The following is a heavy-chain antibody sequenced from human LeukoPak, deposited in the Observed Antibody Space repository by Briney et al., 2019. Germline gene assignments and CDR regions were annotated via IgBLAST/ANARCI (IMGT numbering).Heavy chain of an antibody. Sequence: PGGSLRLSCAASGFTFSSYWMSWVRQAPGKGLEWVANIKQDGSEKYYVDSVKGRFTISRDNVKNSLYLQMNSLRAEDTAVYYCARDRHPDIVVVPAAPDYWGQGTLVTVSS. J-gene: IGHJ4*02. CDR1: GFTFSSYW. V-gene: IGHV3-7*01. CDR2: IKQDGSEK. D-gene: IGHD2-2*01. CDR3: ARDRHPDIVVVPAAPDY.